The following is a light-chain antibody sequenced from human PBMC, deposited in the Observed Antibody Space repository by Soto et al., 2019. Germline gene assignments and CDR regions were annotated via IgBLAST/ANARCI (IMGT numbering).Light chain of an antibody. Sequence: DIVLTQSPATLSLSPWDRATLSCRASQSVGTSLAWYKQQPGPAPRLLIHDVAYRASGIPERFRGSGSGTAFSLSISSLEPDDFAVYYCQHRSSWHRSFGRCTKVEV. CDR2: DVA. CDR3: QHRSSWHRS. J-gene: IGKJ1*01. V-gene: IGKV3-11*01. CDR1: QSVGTS.